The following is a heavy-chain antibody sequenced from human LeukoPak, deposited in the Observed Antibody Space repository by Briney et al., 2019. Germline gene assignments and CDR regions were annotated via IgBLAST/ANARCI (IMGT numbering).Heavy chain of an antibody. CDR2: IYYSGST. D-gene: IGHD6-13*01. CDR3: ARGLAAAGSFNWFDP. CDR1: GGSISSSSYY. Sequence: SETLSLTCTVSGGSISSSSYYWGWIRQPPGKGLEWIGSIYYSGSTYHNPSLKSRVTISVDTSKNQFSLKLSSVTAADTAVYYCARGLAAAGSFNWFDPWGQGTLVTVSS. V-gene: IGHV4-39*01. J-gene: IGHJ5*02.